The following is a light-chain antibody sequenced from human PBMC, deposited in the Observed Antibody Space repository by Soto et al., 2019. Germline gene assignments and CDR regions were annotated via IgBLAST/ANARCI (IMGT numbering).Light chain of an antibody. CDR3: SSYTSTRTPCV. CDR2: EVS. V-gene: IGLV2-14*01. J-gene: IGLJ1*01. Sequence: QSVLTQPASVSGSPGQSITISCTGTSSDVGGYNYVSWYQLHPGKAPKLIIYEVSHRPSGASNHFSGYKSGNTASLTISGLQAEDEADYYCSSYTSTRTPCVFGTGTKGTVL. CDR1: SSDVGGYNY.